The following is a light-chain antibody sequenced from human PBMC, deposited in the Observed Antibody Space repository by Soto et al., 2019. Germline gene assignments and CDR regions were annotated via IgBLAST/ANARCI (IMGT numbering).Light chain of an antibody. V-gene: IGKV1-27*01. CDR2: AAS. Sequence: DFQMTQSPSSLSASVGDRVTITCRASQDISDHLAWYQQKPGKVPHRLIYAASTLQSGVPSRFSGGGSGTEFTLTISSLQPEDVATYYCQKYNTTPRTFGQGTKVELK. CDR1: QDISDH. CDR3: QKYNTTPRT. J-gene: IGKJ1*01.